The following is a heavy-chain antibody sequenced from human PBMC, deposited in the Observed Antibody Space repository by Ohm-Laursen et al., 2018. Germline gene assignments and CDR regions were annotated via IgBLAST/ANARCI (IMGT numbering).Heavy chain of an antibody. J-gene: IGHJ4*02. CDR3: ARDAPRKPLDY. CDR2: ISAYNGNT. V-gene: IGHV1-18*01. CDR1: GYTFTSYG. Sequence: ATVKISCKASGYTFTSYGISWVRQAPGQGLEWMGWISAYNGNTNYAQKLQGRVTMTTDTSTSTAYMELSSLRSEDTAVYYCARDAPRKPLDYWGQGTLVTVSS.